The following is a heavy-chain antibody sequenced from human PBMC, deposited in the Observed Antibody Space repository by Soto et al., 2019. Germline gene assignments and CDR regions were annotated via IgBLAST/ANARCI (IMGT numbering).Heavy chain of an antibody. J-gene: IGHJ3*02. CDR2: ISGSGDSA. V-gene: IGHV3-23*01. CDR3: AKGIGAWLSDAFHI. CDR1: GFIFSSYV. D-gene: IGHD2-21*02. Sequence: GGSLRLSCAASGFIFSSYVMSWVRQAPGKGLEWVSGISGSGDSAYYADSVKGRFAISRDNSKNTLYLQMSSLRAEDTAVYYSAKGIGAWLSDAFHIWGQGTMVTVSS.